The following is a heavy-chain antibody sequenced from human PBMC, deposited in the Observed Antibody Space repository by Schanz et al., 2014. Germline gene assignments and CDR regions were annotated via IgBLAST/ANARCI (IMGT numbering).Heavy chain of an antibody. Sequence: EVQLVESGGGLVQPGGSLRLSCAASGFTFNNYDMNWVRLVPGKGLECVSGISGGGGSAYYADSVKGRFTIARDTSENTVYLQMNSLRAEDTAVYYCARDPPGPPGYGMDVWGQGTTVTVSS. J-gene: IGHJ6*02. V-gene: IGHV3-23*04. CDR3: ARDPPGPPGYGMDV. CDR1: GFTFNNYD. CDR2: ISGGGGSA.